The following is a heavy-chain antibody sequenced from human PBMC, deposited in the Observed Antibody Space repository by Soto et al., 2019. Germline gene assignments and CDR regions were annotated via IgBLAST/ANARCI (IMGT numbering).Heavy chain of an antibody. CDR1: GFTFSSYA. CDR3: ARASVAAGFYYMDV. J-gene: IGHJ6*03. Sequence: PGGSLRLSCAASGFTFSSYAMSWVRQAPGKGLEWVSAISGSGGSTYYADSVKGRFTISRDNSKNTLYLQMNSLRAEDTAVYYCARASVAAGFYYMDVRGKGTTVTVSS. V-gene: IGHV3-23*01. D-gene: IGHD6-13*01. CDR2: ISGSGGST.